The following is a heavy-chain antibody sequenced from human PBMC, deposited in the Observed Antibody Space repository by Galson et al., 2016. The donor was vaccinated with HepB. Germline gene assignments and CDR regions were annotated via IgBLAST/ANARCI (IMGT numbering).Heavy chain of an antibody. CDR3: ARDKRHTYGKYFDH. V-gene: IGHV4-59*01. CDR2: LYYNEKT. D-gene: IGHD4-17*01. J-gene: IGHJ4*02. Sequence: ETLSLTCTVSGDSIGTYYWSWFRQSPGKGLEWIGYLYYNEKTDYSPSLQGRVTISVDTSKNQFSLKLSSVTAADTAVYYCARDKRHTYGKYFDHWGRGTLVTVSS. CDR1: GDSIGTYY.